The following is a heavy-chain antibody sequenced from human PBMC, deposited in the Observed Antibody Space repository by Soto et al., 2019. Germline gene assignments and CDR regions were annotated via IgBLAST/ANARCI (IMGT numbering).Heavy chain of an antibody. V-gene: IGHV3-33*01. D-gene: IGHD1-7*01. CDR1: GFTFSSYG. CDR3: RGTTSSGPLNDAFDI. Sequence: GGSLRLSCAASGFTFSSYGMHWVRQAPGKGLEWVAVIWYDGSNKYYADSVKGRFTISRDNSKNTLYLQMNSLRAEDTAVYYFRGTTSSGPLNDAFDIWGQGTMVTVSS. CDR2: IWYDGSNK. J-gene: IGHJ3*02.